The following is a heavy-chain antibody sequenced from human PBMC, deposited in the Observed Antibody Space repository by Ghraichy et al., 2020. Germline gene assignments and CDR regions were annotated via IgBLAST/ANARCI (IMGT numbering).Heavy chain of an antibody. D-gene: IGHD3-22*01. CDR1: GFTFGGYA. J-gene: IGHJ5*02. CDR3: TTEVVATTHSFAP. Sequence: GESLNISCTTSGFTFGGYAMSWVRQAPGKGLEWVGCIRSKAYGGTTEYAVSVKGRFTISRDDSKSIAYLQMNSLKTEDTAVYYCTTEVVATTHSFAPWGQGTLVTVSS. V-gene: IGHV3-49*04. CDR2: IRSKAYGGTT.